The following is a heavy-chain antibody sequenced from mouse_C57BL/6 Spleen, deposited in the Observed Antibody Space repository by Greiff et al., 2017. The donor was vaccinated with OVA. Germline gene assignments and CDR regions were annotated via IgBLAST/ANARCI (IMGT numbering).Heavy chain of an antibody. D-gene: IGHD3-2*02. Sequence: EVQGVESGPGMVKPSQSLSLTCTVTGYSITSGYDWHWIRHFPGNKLEWMGYISYSGSTNYNPSLKSRISITHDTSKNHFFLKLNSVTTEDTATYYCARTSSGYDYFDYWGQGTTLTVSS. V-gene: IGHV3-1*01. J-gene: IGHJ2*01. CDR3: ARTSSGYDYFDY. CDR2: ISYSGST. CDR1: GYSITSGYD.